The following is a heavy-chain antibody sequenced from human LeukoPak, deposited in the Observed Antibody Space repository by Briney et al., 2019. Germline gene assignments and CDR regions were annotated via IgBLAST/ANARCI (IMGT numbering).Heavy chain of an antibody. CDR2: INPNSGGT. V-gene: IGHV1-2*02. D-gene: IGHD3-9*01. CDR1: GYTFTGYY. Sequence: ASVKVSCNASGYTFTGYYMDWVRQAPGQGLEWMGWINPNSGGTNYAQKFQGRVTMTRDTSISTAYMELSRLRSDDTAVYYCARERTYYDILTGYYKRYGMDVWGQGTTVTVSS. CDR3: ARERTYYDILTGYYKRYGMDV. J-gene: IGHJ6*02.